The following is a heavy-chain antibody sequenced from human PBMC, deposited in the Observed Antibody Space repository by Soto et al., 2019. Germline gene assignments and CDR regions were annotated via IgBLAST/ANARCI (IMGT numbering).Heavy chain of an antibody. CDR1: GYTFTSYG. J-gene: IGHJ3*02. CDR3: ARDRWELDAFDI. Sequence: ASVKVSCKASGYTFTSYGISWVRQAPGQGLEWMGWISAYNGNTNYAQKPQGRVTMTTDTSTSTAYTELRSLRSDDTAVYYCARDRWELDAFDIWGQGTMVTVSS. CDR2: ISAYNGNT. D-gene: IGHD1-26*01. V-gene: IGHV1-18*01.